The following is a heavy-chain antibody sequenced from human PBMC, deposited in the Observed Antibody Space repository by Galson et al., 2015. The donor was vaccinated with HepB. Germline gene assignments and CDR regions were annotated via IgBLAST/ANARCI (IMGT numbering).Heavy chain of an antibody. D-gene: IGHD3-10*01. J-gene: IGHJ4*02. CDR1: EFTFSSYS. V-gene: IGHV3-30*18. CDR3: AKGGVVGWFGELLPIDY. Sequence: SLRLSCAASEFTFSSYSMSWVRQAPGKGLEWVAVISYDGSNKYYADSVKGRFTISRDNSKNTLYLQMNSLRAEDTAVYYCAKGGVVGWFGELLPIDYWGQGTLVTVSS. CDR2: ISYDGSNK.